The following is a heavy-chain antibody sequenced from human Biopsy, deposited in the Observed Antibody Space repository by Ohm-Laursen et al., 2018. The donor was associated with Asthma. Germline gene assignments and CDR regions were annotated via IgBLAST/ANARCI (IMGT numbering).Heavy chain of an antibody. D-gene: IGHD3-10*01. CDR1: GYTLNSAG. CDR2: ISVYNGNT. Sequence: ASVKVSCRTSGYTLNSAGITWVRQAPGQGLECMGWISVYNGNTKVAQKLQDRVTMITDTSTSTAYMELRSLRSDDTAVYFCARAVDYSHYYGIDVWGQGTTVTVS. CDR3: ARAVDYSHYYGIDV. V-gene: IGHV1-18*01. J-gene: IGHJ6*02.